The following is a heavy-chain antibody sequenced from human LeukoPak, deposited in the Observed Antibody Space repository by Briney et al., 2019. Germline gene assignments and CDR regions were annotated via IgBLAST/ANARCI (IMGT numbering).Heavy chain of an antibody. Sequence: PGGSLRLSCAASGFTFGTYWMSWARQAPGKGLEWVANIKGDGSDKNYVDSVKGRFTISRDNAKNSLSLQMNSLRAEDTAVYYCARPSDTENYWRAFDYWGQGTLVSVSS. V-gene: IGHV3-7*01. D-gene: IGHD5-18*01. CDR1: GFTFGTYW. J-gene: IGHJ4*02. CDR3: ARPSDTENYWRAFDY. CDR2: IKGDGSDK.